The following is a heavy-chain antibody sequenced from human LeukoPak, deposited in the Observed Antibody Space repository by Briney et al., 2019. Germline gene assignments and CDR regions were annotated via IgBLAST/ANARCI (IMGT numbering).Heavy chain of an antibody. V-gene: IGHV4-34*01. J-gene: IGHJ3*02. CDR1: GGSFSGYY. D-gene: IGHD3-16*01. CDR2: INHSGST. CDR3: VRAFGFPDAFDI. Sequence: PSETLSLACAVYGGSFSGYYWSWIRQPPGKGLEWIGEINHSGSTNYNPSLKSRVTISVDTSKNQFSLKLSSVTAADTAVYYCVRAFGFPDAFDIWGQGTMVTVSS.